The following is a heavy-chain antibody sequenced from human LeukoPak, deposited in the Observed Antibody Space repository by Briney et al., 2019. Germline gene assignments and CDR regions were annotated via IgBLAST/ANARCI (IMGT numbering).Heavy chain of an antibody. CDR1: GFTFTSSA. CDR2: IVVGSGNT. V-gene: IGHV1-58*01. CDR3: AALDYGSGSYYIAFDY. Sequence: SVKVSCKASGFTFTSSAVQWVRQARGQRLEWIGWIVVGSGNTNYAQKFQERVTITRDMSTSTAYMELSSLRSEDTAVYYCAALDYGSGSYYIAFDYWGQGTLVTVSS. J-gene: IGHJ4*02. D-gene: IGHD3-10*01.